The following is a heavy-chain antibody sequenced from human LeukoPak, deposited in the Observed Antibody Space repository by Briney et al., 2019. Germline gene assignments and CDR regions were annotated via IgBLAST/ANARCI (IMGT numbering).Heavy chain of an antibody. CDR1: GGSISSGGYY. CDR2: IYYSGST. CDR3: AREGDDSIDY. V-gene: IGHV4-31*03. J-gene: IGHJ4*02. D-gene: IGHD2-21*02. Sequence: PSETLSLTCTVSGGSISSGGYYWSWIRQHPGKGLEWIGYIYYSGSTNYSPSLKSRVTISVDTSKNQFSLKLSSVTAADTAVYYCAREGDDSIDYWGQGTLVTVSS.